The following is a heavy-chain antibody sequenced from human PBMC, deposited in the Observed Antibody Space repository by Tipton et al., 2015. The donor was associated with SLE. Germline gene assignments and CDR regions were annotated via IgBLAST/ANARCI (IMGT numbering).Heavy chain of an antibody. Sequence: TLSLTCSVSGGSISGTNYYWDWVRQPPGKGPEWIGRIANNGDTDQIPSLQSRVTISVDTSKNHFSLKLSSVTAADTAVYYCARHDTNYGRNWFDPWGQGTLVTVSS. D-gene: IGHD2-8*01. V-gene: IGHV4-39*01. J-gene: IGHJ5*02. CDR1: GGSISGTNYY. CDR3: ARHDTNYGRNWFDP. CDR2: IANNGDT.